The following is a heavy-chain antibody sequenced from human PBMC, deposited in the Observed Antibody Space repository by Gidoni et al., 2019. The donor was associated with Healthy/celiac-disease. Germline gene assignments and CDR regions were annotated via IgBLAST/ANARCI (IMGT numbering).Heavy chain of an antibody. CDR1: GFTFSSYE. Sequence: EVQLVESGGGLVQPGGSLRLSCAASGFTFSSYEMNWVRQAPGKGLEWVSYISSSGSTIYYADSVKGRFTISRDNAKNSLYLQMNSLRAEDTAVYYCARAAAGTYYYYGMDVWGQGTTVTVSS. V-gene: IGHV3-48*03. D-gene: IGHD6-13*01. J-gene: IGHJ6*02. CDR2: ISSSGSTI. CDR3: ARAAAGTYYYYGMDV.